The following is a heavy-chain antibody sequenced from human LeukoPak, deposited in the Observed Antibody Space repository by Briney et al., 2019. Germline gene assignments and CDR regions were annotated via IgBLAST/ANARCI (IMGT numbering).Heavy chain of an antibody. J-gene: IGHJ4*02. CDR2: VTGSGGST. CDR1: GFTFGDYA. CDR3: AKNRVVFNWNYAYYFDD. V-gene: IGHV3-23*01. D-gene: IGHD1-7*01. Sequence: GGSLRLSCTASGFTFGDYAMSWVRQAPGKGLEWVSAVTGSGGSTYYADSVKGRFTISRDNSKNTLYLQMNSLRAEDTAVYYCAKNRVVFNWNYAYYFDDWGQGTLVTVSS.